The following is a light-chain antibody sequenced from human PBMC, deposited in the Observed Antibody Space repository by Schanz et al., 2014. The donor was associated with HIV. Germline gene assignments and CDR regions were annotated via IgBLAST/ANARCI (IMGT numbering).Light chain of an antibody. CDR2: EVS. Sequence: QSALAQPASVSGSPGQSITISCTGTSSNIGNYNLISWYQQHPGKAPQLLIYEVSKRPSGVSNRFSGSKSGNTASLIISGLQAEDEADYYCCSYERTAPSYVFAGGTQLTVL. CDR1: SSNIGNYNL. V-gene: IGLV2-23*02. CDR3: CSYERTAPSYV. J-gene: IGLJ2*01.